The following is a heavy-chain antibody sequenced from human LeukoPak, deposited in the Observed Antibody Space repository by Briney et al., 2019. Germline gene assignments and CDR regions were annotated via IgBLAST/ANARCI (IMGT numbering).Heavy chain of an antibody. CDR3: ARDPYDSSGYYSDY. CDR2: INHSGST. CDR1: GGSFSGYY. V-gene: IGHV4-34*01. J-gene: IGHJ4*02. Sequence: SETLSLTCAVYGGSFSGYYWSWIRQPPGKGLEWIGEINHSGSTNYNPSLKSRVTISVDTSKNQFSLKLSSVTAADTAVYYCARDPYDSSGYYSDYWGQGTLVTVSS. D-gene: IGHD3-22*01.